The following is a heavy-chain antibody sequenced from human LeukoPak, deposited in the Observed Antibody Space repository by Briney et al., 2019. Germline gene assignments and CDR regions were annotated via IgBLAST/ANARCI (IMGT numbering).Heavy chain of an antibody. CDR2: TFYRSKWYN. J-gene: IGHJ4*02. D-gene: IGHD2-15*01. CDR3: GSTVGYFDY. Sequence: SQTLSLTCAISGDSVSNKDAAWNWIRESPSRGLEWLGRTFYRSKWYNDYAVSVKGRIIVSADTSKNQFSLHLNSVTPDDTAVYYCGSTVGYFDYWGQGILVTVSS. CDR1: GDSVSNKDAA. V-gene: IGHV6-1*01.